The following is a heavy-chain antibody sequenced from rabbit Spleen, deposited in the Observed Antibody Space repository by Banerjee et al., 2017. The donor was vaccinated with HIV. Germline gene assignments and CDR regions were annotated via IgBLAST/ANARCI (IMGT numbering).Heavy chain of an antibody. D-gene: IGHD2-1*01. J-gene: IGHJ3*01. CDR3: ARYSDNTIYSL. CDR2: IAGSSSGFT. V-gene: IGHV1S40*01. Sequence: QSLEESGGGLVKPEGSLKLSCTASGFSFSNKAVMCWVRQAPGKGLEWISCIAGSSSGFTYSATWAKGRFTISKTSSTTVTLQMTSLTAADTATYFCARYSDNTIYSLWGQGTLVTVS. CDR1: GFSFSNKAV.